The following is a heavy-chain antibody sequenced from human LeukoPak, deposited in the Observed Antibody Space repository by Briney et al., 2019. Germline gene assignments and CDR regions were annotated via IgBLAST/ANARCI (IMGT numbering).Heavy chain of an antibody. CDR1: GYSFNSYW. Sequence: GESLKISCKGSGYSFNSYWIGWVRQLPGKGLEWMGIIYPGDSDTRYSPSFQGQVTISADKSISTAYLQWSSLKASDTAIYYCARQAGYCTTGACYSDYWGQGTLVTVSS. CDR2: IYPGDSDT. CDR3: ARQAGYCTTGACYSDY. D-gene: IGHD2-8*01. J-gene: IGHJ4*02. V-gene: IGHV5-51*01.